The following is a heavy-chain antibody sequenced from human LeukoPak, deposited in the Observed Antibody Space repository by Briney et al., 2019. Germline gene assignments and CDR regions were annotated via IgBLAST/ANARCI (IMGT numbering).Heavy chain of an antibody. CDR2: ISGSGGST. V-gene: IGHV3-23*01. CDR3: AKDHNYDILTGYYKYGGCDAFDI. J-gene: IGHJ3*02. D-gene: IGHD3-9*01. CDR1: GGSFSGYY. Sequence: PSETLSLTCAFYGGSFSGYYWSWIRQPPGKGLEWVSAISGSGGSTYYADSVKGRFTISRDNSKNTLYLQMNSLRAEDTAVYYCAKDHNYDILTGYYKYGGCDAFDIWGQGTMVTVSS.